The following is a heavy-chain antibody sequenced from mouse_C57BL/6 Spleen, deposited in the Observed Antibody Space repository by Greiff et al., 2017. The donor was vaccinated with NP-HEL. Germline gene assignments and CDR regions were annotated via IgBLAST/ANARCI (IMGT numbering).Heavy chain of an antibody. Sequence: EVMLVESGGGLVKPGGSLKLSCAASGFTFSDYGMHWVRQAPEKGLEWVAYISSGSSTIYYADTVKGRFTISRDNAKNTLFLEMTSLRSEDTAMYDCARRYGSSYAYYYAMDYWGQGTSVTVSS. V-gene: IGHV5-17*01. CDR2: ISSGSSTI. CDR1: GFTFSDYG. J-gene: IGHJ4*01. D-gene: IGHD1-1*01. CDR3: ARRYGSSYAYYYAMDY.